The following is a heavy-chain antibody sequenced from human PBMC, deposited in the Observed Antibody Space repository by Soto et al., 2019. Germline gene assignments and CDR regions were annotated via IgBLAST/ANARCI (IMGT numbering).Heavy chain of an antibody. Sequence: SLTCAISGDSVSSNSAAWNWIRQSPSRGLEWLGRTYYRSKWYNDYAVYVKSRITINPDTSKNQFSLQLNSVTPEDTAVYYCARIFSGWYVRPDAFDIWGQGTMVTVSS. J-gene: IGHJ3*02. CDR2: TYYRSKWYN. CDR3: ARIFSGWYVRPDAFDI. V-gene: IGHV6-1*01. CDR1: GDSVSSNSAA. D-gene: IGHD6-19*01.